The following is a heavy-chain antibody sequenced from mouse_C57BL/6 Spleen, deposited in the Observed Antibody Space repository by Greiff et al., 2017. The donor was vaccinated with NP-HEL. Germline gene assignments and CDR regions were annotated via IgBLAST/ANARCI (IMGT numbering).Heavy chain of an antibody. D-gene: IGHD2-3*01. CDR1: GFTFSSYG. Sequence: EVKLVESGGDLVKPGGSLKLSCAASGFTFSSYGMSWVRQTPDKRLEWVATISSGGGYTYYPDSVKGRFTISRDNAKNTLYLQMSSLKSEDTAVYYCARHNDGYYEDYWGQGTLVTVSA. J-gene: IGHJ3*01. V-gene: IGHV5-6*01. CDR3: ARHNDGYYEDY. CDR2: ISSGGGYT.